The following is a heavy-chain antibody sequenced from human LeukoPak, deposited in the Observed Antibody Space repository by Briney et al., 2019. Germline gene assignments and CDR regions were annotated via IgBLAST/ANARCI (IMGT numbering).Heavy chain of an antibody. D-gene: IGHD6-25*01. CDR1: GVSISSYY. Sequence: NSSETLSLTCTVSGVSISSYYWSWIRQPPGKGLEWIGYIYYSGSTNYNPSLKSRVTISVDTSKNQFSLKLSSVTAADTAVYYCARLRRNDAFDIWGQGTMVTVSS. CDR3: ARLRRNDAFDI. J-gene: IGHJ3*02. CDR2: IYYSGST. V-gene: IGHV4-59*08.